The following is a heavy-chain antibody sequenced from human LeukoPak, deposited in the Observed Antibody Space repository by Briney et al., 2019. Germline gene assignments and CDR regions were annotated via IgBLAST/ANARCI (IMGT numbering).Heavy chain of an antibody. CDR2: IYYSGST. Sequence: PSETLSLTCTVSGGSIGSYYWSWIRQPPGEGLECIGYIYYSGSTNYNPSLKSRVTISVDTSKNQFSLKLSSVTAADTAVYYCARDVRGVAAAGKRGFDPWGQGTLVTVSS. D-gene: IGHD6-13*01. CDR1: GGSIGSYY. CDR3: ARDVRGVAAAGKRGFDP. J-gene: IGHJ5*02. V-gene: IGHV4-59*01.